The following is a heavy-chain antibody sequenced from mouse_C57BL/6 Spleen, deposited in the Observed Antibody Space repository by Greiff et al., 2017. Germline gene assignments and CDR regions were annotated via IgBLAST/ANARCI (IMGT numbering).Heavy chain of an antibody. CDR3: ARVTTVVDYFDY. J-gene: IGHJ2*01. CDR2: IYPGSGNT. Sequence: VQLQQSGPELVKPGASVKISCKASGYSFTSYYIHWVKQRPGQGLEWIGWIYPGSGNTKYNEKFKGKATLTADTSSSTAYMQLSSLTSEDSAVYYCARVTTVVDYFDYWGQGTTLTVSS. V-gene: IGHV1-66*01. D-gene: IGHD1-1*01. CDR1: GYSFTSYY.